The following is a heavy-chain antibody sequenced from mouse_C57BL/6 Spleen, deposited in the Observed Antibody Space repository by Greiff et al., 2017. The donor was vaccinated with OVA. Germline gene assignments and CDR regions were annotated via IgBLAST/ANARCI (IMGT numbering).Heavy chain of an antibody. V-gene: IGHV3-6*01. Sequence: EVKLQESGPGLVKPSQSLSLTCSVTGYSITSGYYWTWIRQFPGNKLEWMGYISYDGSNNYNPSLKNRISITRDTSKNQFFLKLNSVTTEDTATYYCARVDSYWYFDVWGTGTTVTVSS. CDR1: GYSITSGYY. CDR3: ARVDSYWYFDV. CDR2: ISYDGSN. J-gene: IGHJ1*03.